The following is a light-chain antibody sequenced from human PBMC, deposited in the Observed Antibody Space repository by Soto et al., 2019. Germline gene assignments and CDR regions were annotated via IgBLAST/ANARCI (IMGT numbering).Light chain of an antibody. CDR1: QRVSSL. CDR2: KAS. J-gene: IGKJ1*01. CDR3: QQYKSYWT. V-gene: IGKV1-5*03. Sequence: DIQMTQSTPNLSASVGDRVAITCRASQRVSSLLCWFQQKPGKAPKLLIYKASSLQRGVSSRFSGGGSGTEFTLTSSSLQPDDFATYCCQQYKSYWTFGPGTKVDIK.